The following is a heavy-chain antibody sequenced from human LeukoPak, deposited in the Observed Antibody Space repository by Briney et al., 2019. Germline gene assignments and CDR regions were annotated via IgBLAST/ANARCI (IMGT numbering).Heavy chain of an antibody. CDR3: AKSRWGYYDCGES. J-gene: IGHJ5*02. V-gene: IGHV3-23*01. CDR1: EFSVGSNY. CDR2: IGGSGGST. D-gene: IGHD3-22*01. Sequence: GGSLRLSCAASEFSVGSNYMTWVRQAPGKGLEWVSAIGGSGGSTYYADSVKGRFTISRDNSKNTLYLQMNSLRAEDTAVYYCAKSRWGYYDCGESWGQGTLVTVSS.